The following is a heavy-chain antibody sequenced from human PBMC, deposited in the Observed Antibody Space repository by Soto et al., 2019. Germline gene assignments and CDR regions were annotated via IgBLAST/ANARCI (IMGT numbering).Heavy chain of an antibody. D-gene: IGHD2-2*01. J-gene: IGHJ4*02. CDR3: ASQIQLRFDY. V-gene: IGHV4-39*01. CDR1: GGSISSSSYY. CDR2: IYYSGST. Sequence: QLQLQESGPGLVKPSETLSLTCTVSGGSISSSSYYWGWIRQPPGKGLEWIGSIYYSGSTHCNPSLKSRVTISVDTSKNQFSLKLSSVTAADTAVYYCASQIQLRFDYWGQGTLVTVSS.